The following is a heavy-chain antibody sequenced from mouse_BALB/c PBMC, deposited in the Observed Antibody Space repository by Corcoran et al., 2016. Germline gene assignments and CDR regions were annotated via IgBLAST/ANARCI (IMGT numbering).Heavy chain of an antibody. V-gene: IGHV1-84*02. Sequence: QIQLQQSGPELVKPGASVKISCKASGYTFTDYYINWVKQKPGQGLEWIGWIYPGSGNTKYNEEFKGKATLTVDTSSSTAYMQLSSLTSEDTAVYFCARENPLHGVFAYWGQGTLVTVSA. CDR2: IYPGSGNT. D-gene: IGHD2-1*01. J-gene: IGHJ3*01. CDR3: ARENPLHGVFAY. CDR1: GYTFTDYY.